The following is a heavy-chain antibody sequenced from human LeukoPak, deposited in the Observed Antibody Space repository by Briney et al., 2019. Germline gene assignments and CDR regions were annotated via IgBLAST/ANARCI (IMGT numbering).Heavy chain of an antibody. V-gene: IGHV4-31*03. CDR3: ARDFPTVTTGAFDI. D-gene: IGHD4-17*01. J-gene: IGHJ3*02. Sequence: SQTLSLTCTVSGGSISSGPFYWSWVRQLPGKGLEWIGNIYYTGNTYYNPSLKSRLTISVDTSKNQFSLNLRSVTAADTTVYFCARDFPTVTTGAFDIWGQGTVVTVSS. CDR1: GGSISSGPFY. CDR2: IYYTGNT.